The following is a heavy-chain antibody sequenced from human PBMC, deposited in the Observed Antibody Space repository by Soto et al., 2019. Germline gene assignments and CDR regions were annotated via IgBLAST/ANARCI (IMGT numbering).Heavy chain of an antibody. Sequence: PSETLSLTCSLSVASITNTTYFWAWIRHPPGKGLEWIGEIYHIWSTTYNPSLKSRATISVDKSKNKFPLLVTSVTAAETAVYYCAKSYDFWSGRWYGLGFWGQGTTVTVSS. CDR3: AKSYDFWSGRWYGLGF. CDR2: IYHIWST. D-gene: IGHD3-3*01. CDR1: VASITNTTYF. V-gene: IGHV4-61*05. J-gene: IGHJ6*02.